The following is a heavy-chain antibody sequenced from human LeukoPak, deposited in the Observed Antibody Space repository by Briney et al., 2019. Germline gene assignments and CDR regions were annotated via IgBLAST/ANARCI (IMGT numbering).Heavy chain of an antibody. CDR1: GYTFTSYY. CDR2: INPSGGST. CDR3: ARSYGDYDLAI. D-gene: IGHD4-17*01. V-gene: IGHV1-46*03. Sequence: ASVKVSCKASGYTFTSYYMHWVRQAPGQGLEWMGIINPSGGSTSYAQKFRGRVTMTRDTSTSTVYMELSSLRSEDTAVYYCARSYGDYDLAIWGQGTMVTVSS. J-gene: IGHJ3*02.